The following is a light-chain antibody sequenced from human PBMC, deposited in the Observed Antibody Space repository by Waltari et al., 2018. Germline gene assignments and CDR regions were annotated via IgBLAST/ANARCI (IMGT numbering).Light chain of an antibody. CDR1: SSTIGNNA. CDR3: AAWDDSLSGVV. V-gene: IGLV1-36*01. CDR2: YDD. Sequence: QSVLTQPPPVSTAPRHRVTISCSGTSSTIGNNAVNWYQQLPGKAPKLLIYYDDLLPSGVSDRFSGSKSGTSASLAISGLQSEDEADYYCAAWDDSLSGVVFGGGTKLTVL. J-gene: IGLJ2*01.